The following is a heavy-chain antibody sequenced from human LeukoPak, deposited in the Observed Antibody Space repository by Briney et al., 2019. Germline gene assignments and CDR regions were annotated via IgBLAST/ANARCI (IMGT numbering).Heavy chain of an antibody. CDR1: GFTFSSYG. V-gene: IGHV3-30*02. CDR2: IRYDGSNK. Sequence: GGSLRLSCAASGFTFSSYGMHWVRQAPGKGLEWVAFIRYDGSNKYYADSVKGRFTISRDNSKNTLYLQMNSLRAEDTAVYYCAKVTSSIAAREGGYFDYWGQGTLVTVSS. D-gene: IGHD6-6*01. CDR3: AKVTSSIAAREGGYFDY. J-gene: IGHJ4*02.